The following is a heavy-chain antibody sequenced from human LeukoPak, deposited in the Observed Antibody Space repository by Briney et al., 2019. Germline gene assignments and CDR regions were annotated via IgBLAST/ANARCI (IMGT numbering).Heavy chain of an antibody. CDR1: GFTFSSYW. J-gene: IGHJ4*02. D-gene: IGHD7-27*01. V-gene: IGHV3-7*03. CDR2: IKHDGSEK. CDR3: ARVSRWGLNHNPHY. Sequence: GGSLRLSCAASGFTFSSYWMSWVRQAPGKGLEWVANIKHDGSEKCYVDSVKGRFTISRDNAMNSLYMQMNSLRAEDTAVYYCARVSRWGLNHNPHYWGQGTLVTVSS.